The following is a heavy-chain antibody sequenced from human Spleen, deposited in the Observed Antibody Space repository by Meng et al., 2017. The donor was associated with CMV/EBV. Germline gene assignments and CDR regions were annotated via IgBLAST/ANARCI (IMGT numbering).Heavy chain of an antibody. D-gene: IGHD6-6*01. CDR2: IRHSGDIT. CDR1: GWSLSGYY. V-gene: IGHV4-34*01. Sequence: GVYGWSLSGYYWSWIRQTPGKGLEWIGEIRHSGDITNYNPSLKSRVTISIDTSKKQFSLKLSAMTAADTAVYYCARQYSSSYYSDYWGQGTLVTVSS. J-gene: IGHJ4*02. CDR3: ARQYSSSYYSDY.